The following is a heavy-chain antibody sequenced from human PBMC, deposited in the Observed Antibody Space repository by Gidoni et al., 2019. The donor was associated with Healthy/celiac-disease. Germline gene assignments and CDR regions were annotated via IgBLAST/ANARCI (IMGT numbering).Heavy chain of an antibody. CDR2: IIPIFGTA. V-gene: IGHV1-69*01. CDR1: GGTFSRYA. Sequence: QVQLVQSAAEVKTPGSSGKVSCKASGGTFSRYAISWVRQSPGQGLEWTGGIIPIFGTANYAQKFQGRVTITADESTSTAYMELSSLRSEDTAVYYCARDVGVLDRSGYYYVLDYWGQVTLVTVSS. CDR3: ARDVGVLDRSGYYYVLDY. D-gene: IGHD3-22*01. J-gene: IGHJ4*02.